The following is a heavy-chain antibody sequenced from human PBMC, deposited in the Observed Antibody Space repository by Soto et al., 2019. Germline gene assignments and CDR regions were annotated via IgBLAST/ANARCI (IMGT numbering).Heavy chain of an antibody. CDR3: ARGGAQAFRGSGTYHFGYGMDV. D-gene: IGHD3-10*01. Sequence: QVQLQQWGAGLLKPSETLSLSCAVSGGSLRGYDWNWIRQSPGKGLEWIGEIKHGGTTNYNPSLNSPGTISVDTVKFCFSLKLTSVSAADTAVYFCARGGAQAFRGSGTYHFGYGMDVWGQGIAVTVSS. J-gene: IGHJ6*02. CDR1: GGSLRGYD. V-gene: IGHV4-34*02. CDR2: IKHGGTT.